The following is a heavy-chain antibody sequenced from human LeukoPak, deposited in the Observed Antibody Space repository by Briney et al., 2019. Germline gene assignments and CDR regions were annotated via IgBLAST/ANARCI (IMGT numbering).Heavy chain of an antibody. CDR1: GFTFSNYW. CDR2: IKEDGSDK. Sequence: PGGSLRLSCAASGFTFSNYWMTWVRQASGKGLEWVANIKEDGSDKYYVDSVKGRFTISIDNAKNSLFLQMNSLRAEDTAVYFCARDQWRLFDYWGQGTLVAVSS. V-gene: IGHV3-7*04. D-gene: IGHD2-21*02. J-gene: IGHJ4*02. CDR3: ARDQWRLFDY.